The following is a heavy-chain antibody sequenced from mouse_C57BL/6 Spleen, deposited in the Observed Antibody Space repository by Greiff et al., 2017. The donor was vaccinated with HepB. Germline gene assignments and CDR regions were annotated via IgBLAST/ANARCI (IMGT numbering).Heavy chain of an antibody. CDR1: GYTFTDYN. J-gene: IGHJ2*01. CDR3: ASPLYYDYYYYFDY. V-gene: IGHV1-22*01. CDR2: INPNNGGT. D-gene: IGHD2-4*01. Sequence: EVQLQQSGPELVKPGASVKMSCKASGYTFTDYNMHWVKQSHGKSLEWIGYINPNNGGTSYNQKFKGKATLTVNKSSSTAYMELRSLTSEDSAVYYCASPLYYDYYYYFDYWGQGTTLTVSS.